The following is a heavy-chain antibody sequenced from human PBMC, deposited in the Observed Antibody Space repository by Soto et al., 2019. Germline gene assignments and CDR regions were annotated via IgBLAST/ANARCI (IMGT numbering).Heavy chain of an antibody. D-gene: IGHD5-12*01. CDR3: VTDGRGSSGNWAR. J-gene: IGHJ6*01. Sequence: VQLVESGGDLVQPGGSLRLSCVGSGFTFSSYWMGWVRQTPGKGLEWVATIKADGTEKYYVDSGKGRFTFSRDNAKTSVYLEMNSLSAEDTAVYCCVTDGRGSSGNWARGGQGTTVRVSS. CDR2: IKADGTEK. V-gene: IGHV3-7*03. CDR1: GFTFSSYW.